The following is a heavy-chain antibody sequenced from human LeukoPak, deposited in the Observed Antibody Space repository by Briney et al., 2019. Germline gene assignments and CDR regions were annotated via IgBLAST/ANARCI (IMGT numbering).Heavy chain of an antibody. D-gene: IGHD6-19*01. CDR2: ISAYNGNT. CDR3: ASSSSSGWSLDAFDI. J-gene: IGHJ3*02. V-gene: IGHV1-18*01. Sequence: ASVTVSFTASGYTFTIYGISWVRQAPGQGLEWMGWISAYNGNTNYAQKLQGRVTMTTDTSTSTAYMELRSLRSDDTAVYYCASSSSSGWSLDAFDIWGQGTMVTVSS. CDR1: GYTFTIYG.